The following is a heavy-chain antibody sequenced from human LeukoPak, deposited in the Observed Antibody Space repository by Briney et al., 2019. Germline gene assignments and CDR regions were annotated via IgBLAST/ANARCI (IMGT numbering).Heavy chain of an antibody. D-gene: IGHD1-14*01. Sequence: PGGSLRLSCAASGFTFSRYWMHWVRQAPGKWLVWVSRINTDGNSTTYADSVKGRFTISRENAKNTLFLQMNSLRAEDTAVYYCARSYGGNRNLDYWGQGTLVTVSS. J-gene: IGHJ4*02. CDR3: ARSYGGNRNLDY. CDR1: GFTFSRYW. CDR2: INTDGNST. V-gene: IGHV3-74*01.